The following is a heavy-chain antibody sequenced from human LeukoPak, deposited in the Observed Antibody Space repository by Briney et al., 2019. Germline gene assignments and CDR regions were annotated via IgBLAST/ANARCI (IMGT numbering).Heavy chain of an antibody. CDR1: GFTFSSYS. D-gene: IGHD6-13*01. Sequence: GGSLRLSCAASGFTFSSYSMNWVRQAPGKGLEWVSSISTSGSYIYYADSVKGRFTISRDNAKNSLYLQMNSLRAEDTAVYYCARDNRYSIFNWFDPWGQGTLVTVSS. J-gene: IGHJ5*02. CDR3: ARDNRYSIFNWFDP. CDR2: ISTSGSYI. V-gene: IGHV3-21*01.